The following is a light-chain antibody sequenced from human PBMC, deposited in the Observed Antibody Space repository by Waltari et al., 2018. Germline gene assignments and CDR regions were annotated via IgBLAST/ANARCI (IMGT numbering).Light chain of an antibody. CDR2: YDE. Sequence: QSLLTQPPSVSEAPGQRVTISCSGSRANIGNNVLNWYQQLPGKPPKLLFYYDELLPSGVSGRFSGSKSGTSASLAISGLQSEDEADYCCAAWDDSLNGVVFGGGTKLTVL. J-gene: IGLJ3*02. V-gene: IGLV1-36*01. CDR1: RANIGNNV. CDR3: AAWDDSLNGVV.